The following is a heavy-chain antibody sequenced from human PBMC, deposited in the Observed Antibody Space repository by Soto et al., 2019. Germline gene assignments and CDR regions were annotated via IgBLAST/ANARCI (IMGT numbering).Heavy chain of an antibody. V-gene: IGHV5-51*01. Sequence: GESLKISCKGSGYSFTSYWMGWVRQMPGKGLEWMGIIYPGDSDTRYSPSFQGQVTISADKSISTAYLQWSSLKASDTAMYYCARLYYYDSSGYYAPNWGQGTLVTVYS. D-gene: IGHD3-22*01. CDR2: IYPGDSDT. J-gene: IGHJ4*02. CDR1: GYSFTSYW. CDR3: ARLYYYDSSGYYAPN.